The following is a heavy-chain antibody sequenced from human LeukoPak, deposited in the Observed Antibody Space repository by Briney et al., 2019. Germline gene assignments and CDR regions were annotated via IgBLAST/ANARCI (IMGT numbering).Heavy chain of an antibody. D-gene: IGHD6-6*01. J-gene: IGHJ4*02. V-gene: IGHV3-30*04. CDR1: GFTSSSYA. CDR3: AKDLGVSSPRLIDY. Sequence: GGSLRLSCAASGFTSSSYAMHWVRQAPGKGLEWVAVISYDGSNKYYADSVKGRFTISRDNSKTTLYLQMNSLRAEDTAVYYCAKDLGVSSPRLIDYWGQGTLVTVSS. CDR2: ISYDGSNK.